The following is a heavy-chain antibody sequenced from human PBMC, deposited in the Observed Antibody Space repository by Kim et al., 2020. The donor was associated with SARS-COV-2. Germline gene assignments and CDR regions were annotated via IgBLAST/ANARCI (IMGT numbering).Heavy chain of an antibody. J-gene: IGHJ5*02. Sequence: ASVKVSCKASGYTFTGYYMHWVRQAPGQGLEWMGWINPNSGGTNYAQKFQGRVTMTRDTSISTAYMELSRLRSDDTAVYYCARSPVFSGVVPPFDPWGQGTLVTVSS. CDR3: ARSPVFSGVVPPFDP. CDR1: GYTFTGYY. D-gene: IGHD3-3*01. V-gene: IGHV1-2*02. CDR2: INPNSGGT.